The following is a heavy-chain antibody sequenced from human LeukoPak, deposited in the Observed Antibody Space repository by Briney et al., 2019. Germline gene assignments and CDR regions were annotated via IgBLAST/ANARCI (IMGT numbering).Heavy chain of an antibody. D-gene: IGHD3-10*01. CDR2: INWNSGSI. CDR3: AKGTQRGNSGWGYFIDY. Sequence: QSGGSLRLSCEASGFKFDEYVMHWVRQAPGKGLEWVSGINWNSGSIDYADSVKGRFTISRDNAKNFPYVQMNNLRAEDTALYYCAKGTQRGNSGWGYFIDYWGQGTLVTVSS. CDR1: GFKFDEYV. J-gene: IGHJ4*02. V-gene: IGHV3-9*01.